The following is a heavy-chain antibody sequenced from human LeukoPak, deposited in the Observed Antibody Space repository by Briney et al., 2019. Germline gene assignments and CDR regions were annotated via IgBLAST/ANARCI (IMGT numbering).Heavy chain of an antibody. CDR2: IYYSGRGGT. CDR1: GGSISPYY. Sequence: PSETLSLTCTVSGGSISPYYWSWIRQPPGKGLEWIGYIYYSGRGGTNHNPSLKSRVTISVDTSKNQFSLNLSSVTAADTAVYYCARHAVYAGSGWSFDYWGQETLVTVSS. D-gene: IGHD6-19*01. J-gene: IGHJ4*02. V-gene: IGHV4-59*08. CDR3: ARHAVYAGSGWSFDY.